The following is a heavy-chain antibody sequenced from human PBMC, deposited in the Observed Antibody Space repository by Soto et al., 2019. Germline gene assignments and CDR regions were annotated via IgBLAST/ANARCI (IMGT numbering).Heavy chain of an antibody. V-gene: IGHV4-59*08. CDR3: ARHLVVRTGTTSLDWFDP. J-gene: IGHJ5*02. CDR1: GGSISSYY. D-gene: IGHD1-7*01. Sequence: QVQLQESGPGLVKPSETLSLTCTVSGGSISSYYWSWIRQPPGKGLEWIGYIYYSGSTNYNPSLKSRVSISVDTSKNQFSLKLSSVTAADTAVYYCARHLVVRTGTTSLDWFDPWGQGTLVTVS. CDR2: IYYSGST.